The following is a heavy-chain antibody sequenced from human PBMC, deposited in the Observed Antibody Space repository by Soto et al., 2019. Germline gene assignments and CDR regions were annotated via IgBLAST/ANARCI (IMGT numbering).Heavy chain of an antibody. Sequence: GASVKVFCKTSGYSFTNYGISWVRQAPGQGLEWMGWISAYSGNTNYAQRLQGRVTMATDTSTSTVYMELRSLKSDDTAVYYCARDLQQQQPVRGLDPCGQGTLVTVYS. CDR1: GYSFTNYG. CDR3: ARDLQQQQPVRGLDP. D-gene: IGHD6-13*01. V-gene: IGHV1-18*04. CDR2: ISAYSGNT. J-gene: IGHJ5*02.